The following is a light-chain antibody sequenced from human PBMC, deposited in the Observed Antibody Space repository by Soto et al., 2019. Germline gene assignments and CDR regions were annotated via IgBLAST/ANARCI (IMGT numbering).Light chain of an antibody. CDR1: QSISRF. CDR2: AAS. CDR3: QQTYSTLLYT. J-gene: IGKJ2*01. Sequence: DIQVTQSPSSLSASVGDRVTITCRASQSISRFLNWYQQKPGKAPKLLIYAASSLQSGVPSRFSGSGSVADFTLTISSLQPEDFATYYCQQTYSTLLYTFGQGTILEIK. V-gene: IGKV1-39*01.